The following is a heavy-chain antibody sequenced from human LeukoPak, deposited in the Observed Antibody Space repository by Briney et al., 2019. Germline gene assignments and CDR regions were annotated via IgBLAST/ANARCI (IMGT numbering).Heavy chain of an antibody. V-gene: IGHV3-74*01. CDR1: GFTFSSYW. D-gene: IGHD1-26*01. CDR3: AGDWQDTGAFDY. J-gene: IGHJ4*02. CDR2: INSDGSST. Sequence: PGGSLRLSCAASGFTFSSYWMHWVRQAPGKGLVWVSRINSDGSSTSYADSVKGRFTISRDNAKNTLYLQMNSLRAEDTAVYYCAGDWQDTGAFDYWGQGTLVTVSS.